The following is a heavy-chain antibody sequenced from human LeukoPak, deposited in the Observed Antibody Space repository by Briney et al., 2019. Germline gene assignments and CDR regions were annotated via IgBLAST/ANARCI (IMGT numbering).Heavy chain of an antibody. CDR1: GGSISNYY. D-gene: IGHD3-10*01. V-gene: IGHV4-59*01. Sequence: SETLSLTCTVSGGSISNYYWSWIRQPPGKGLEWIGYIYYSGSTNYNPSLKSRVTISVDTSKNQFSLKLSSVTAADTAVYYCARERSMVRGVSWFDPWGQGTLVTVSS. J-gene: IGHJ5*02. CDR2: IYYSGST. CDR3: ARERSMVRGVSWFDP.